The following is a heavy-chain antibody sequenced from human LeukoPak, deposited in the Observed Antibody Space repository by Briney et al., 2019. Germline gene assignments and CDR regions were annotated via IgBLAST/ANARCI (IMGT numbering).Heavy chain of an antibody. D-gene: IGHD6-13*01. CDR1: GFTFSSYG. CDR2: ISYDGSNK. V-gene: IGHV3-30*18. Sequence: GGSLRLSCAASGFTFSSYGMHWVRQAPGKGLEWVAVISYDGSNKYYADSVKGRFTISRDNSKNTLYLQMNSLRAEDTAVYYCAKIVYSSSWYLDYWGQGTLVTVSS. CDR3: AKIVYSSSWYLDY. J-gene: IGHJ4*02.